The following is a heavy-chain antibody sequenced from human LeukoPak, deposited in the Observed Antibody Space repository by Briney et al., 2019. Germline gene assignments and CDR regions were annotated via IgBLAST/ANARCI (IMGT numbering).Heavy chain of an antibody. D-gene: IGHD3-10*01. CDR2: IKSDGSST. V-gene: IGHV3-74*01. CDR3: ARDSFRGVNWFDP. J-gene: IGHJ5*02. CDR1: GFTFSIQW. Sequence: GGSLRLSCAASGFTFSIQWMHWVRQAPGKGLVWVSRIKSDGSSTTYADSVKGRFTISGDNAKNTLYLQMNSLRAEDTAVYYCARDSFRGVNWFDPWGQGTLVTVSS.